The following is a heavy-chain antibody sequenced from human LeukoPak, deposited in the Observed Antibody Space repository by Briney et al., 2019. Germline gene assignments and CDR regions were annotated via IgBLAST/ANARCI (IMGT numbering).Heavy chain of an antibody. CDR1: GFTFSSYA. V-gene: IGHV3-23*01. CDR2: ISGSGVGT. J-gene: IGHJ4*02. D-gene: IGHD3-16*02. CDR3: AKDPPSVAITFGGVIVPRFDY. Sequence: PGGSLRLSCAASGFTFSSYAMSWVRQAPGKGLEWVSTISGSGVGTYYADSVKGRFTISRDNSKNTLYLQMNSLRAEDTAVYYCAKDPPSVAITFGGVIVPRFDYWGQGTLVTVSS.